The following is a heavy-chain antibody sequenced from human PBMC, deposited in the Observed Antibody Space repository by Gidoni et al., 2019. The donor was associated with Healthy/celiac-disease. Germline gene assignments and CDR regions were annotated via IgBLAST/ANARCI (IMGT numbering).Heavy chain of an antibody. D-gene: IGHD3-22*01. J-gene: IGHJ3*02. CDR1: GYTFTGYY. V-gene: IGHV1-2*02. CDR3: ARELPEGIIVVVITTSGAFDI. CDR2: INPNSGGT. Sequence: QVQRVQSGAEVKKPGASVKVSCKASGYTFTGYYMHWVRQAPGQGLEWMGGINPNSGGTNYAQKFQGRVTMTRDTSISTAYMELSRLRSDDTAVYYCARELPEGIIVVVITTSGAFDIWGQGTMVTVSS.